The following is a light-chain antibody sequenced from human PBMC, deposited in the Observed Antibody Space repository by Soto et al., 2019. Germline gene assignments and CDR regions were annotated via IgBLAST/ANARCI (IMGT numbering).Light chain of an antibody. Sequence: DIEMTQSPDSLAVSLGERATINCKFSQSVLYSSNNKNYLAWYQQKPGQPPKELIYWASTRESGVPDRFSGSGSGTDLTLTISSLQAEDVAVYYCQQYYSTPPTFGGGTKVEIK. CDR3: QQYYSTPPT. V-gene: IGKV4-1*01. J-gene: IGKJ4*01. CDR1: QSVLYSSNNKNY. CDR2: WAS.